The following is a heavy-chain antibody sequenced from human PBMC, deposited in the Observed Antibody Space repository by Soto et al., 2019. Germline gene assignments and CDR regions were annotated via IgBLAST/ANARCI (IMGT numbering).Heavy chain of an antibody. CDR2: IYYSGST. J-gene: IGHJ4*02. V-gene: IGHV4-31*03. CDR3: ARGWLHLEDPQGPVDY. D-gene: IGHD5-12*01. Sequence: QVQLQESGPGLVKPSQTLSLTCTVSGGSISSGGYYWSWIRQHPGKGLEWIGYIYYSGSTYYNPSLKSRVTISVDTSKNQFSLKLSSVTAADTAVYYCARGWLHLEDPQGPVDYWGQGTLVTVSS. CDR1: GGSISSGGYY.